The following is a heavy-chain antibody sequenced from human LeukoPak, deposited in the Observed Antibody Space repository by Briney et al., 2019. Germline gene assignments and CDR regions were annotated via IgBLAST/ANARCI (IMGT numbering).Heavy chain of an antibody. CDR3: AKEEAFSSSWTDY. CDR1: GFTFSSYA. V-gene: IGHV3-23*01. Sequence: PGGSLRLSCAASGFTFSSYAMSWVRQAPGKGLEWVSTISGSGGTTYYADSVRGRFTISRDNSKNTLYLQMNTLRAEGTAVYYCAKEEAFSSSWTDYWGQGTLVTVSS. D-gene: IGHD6-13*01. CDR2: ISGSGGTT. J-gene: IGHJ4*02.